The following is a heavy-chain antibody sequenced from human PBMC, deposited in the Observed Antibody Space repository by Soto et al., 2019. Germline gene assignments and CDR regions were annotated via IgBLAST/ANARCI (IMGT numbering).Heavy chain of an antibody. Sequence: SVKVSCKASGGTFSSYAISWVRQAPGQGLEWMGGIIPIFGTANYAQKFQGRVTITADESTSTAYMELSSLRSEDTAVYYCATSYCGGECYYLKSPPYYFDYWGQGTLVTVYS. V-gene: IGHV1-69*13. CDR1: GGTFSSYA. CDR3: ATSYCGGECYYLKSPPYYFDY. CDR2: IIPIFGTA. D-gene: IGHD2-21*01. J-gene: IGHJ4*02.